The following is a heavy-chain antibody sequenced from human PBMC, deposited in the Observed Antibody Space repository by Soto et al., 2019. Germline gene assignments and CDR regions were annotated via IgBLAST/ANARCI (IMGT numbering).Heavy chain of an antibody. CDR3: ANLGLWVGASRGDAFDI. D-gene: IGHD1-26*01. Sequence: EVQLLESGGGLVQPGGSLRLSCAASGFTFSSYAMSWVRQAPGKGLEWVSAISGSGGSTYYADSVKGRFTISRDNSKNTLCLQMNSLRAEDTAVYYCANLGLWVGASRGDAFDIWGQGTMVTVSS. CDR1: GFTFSSYA. J-gene: IGHJ3*02. CDR2: ISGSGGST. V-gene: IGHV3-23*01.